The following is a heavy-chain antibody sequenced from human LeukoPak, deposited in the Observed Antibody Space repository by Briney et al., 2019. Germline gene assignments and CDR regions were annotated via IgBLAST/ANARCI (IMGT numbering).Heavy chain of an antibody. D-gene: IGHD3-10*01. J-gene: IGHJ6*03. Sequence: SETLPLTCTVSGGSISSYYWSWIRQPPGKGLEWIGEINHSGSTNYNPSLKSRVTISVDTSKNQFSLKLSSVTAADTAVYYCARLGYYGSGRRYYYYMDVWGKGTTVTISS. CDR2: INHSGST. CDR1: GGSISSYY. V-gene: IGHV4-34*01. CDR3: ARLGYYGSGRRYYYYMDV.